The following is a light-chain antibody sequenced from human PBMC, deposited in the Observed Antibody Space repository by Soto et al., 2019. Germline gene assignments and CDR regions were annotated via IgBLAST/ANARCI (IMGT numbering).Light chain of an antibody. J-gene: IGKJ1*01. V-gene: IGKV3-20*01. CDR1: QSVRSTY. CDR2: GAS. Sequence: EIVFTQSPGTVSLSPGERATLSCRASQSVRSTYLAWYQQKPGQPPRLLIYGASSRATGIPDRFSGSGSGTDFTLTISRLEPEDFAVYYCQQYGGSPWTFGQGTKVEVK. CDR3: QQYGGSPWT.